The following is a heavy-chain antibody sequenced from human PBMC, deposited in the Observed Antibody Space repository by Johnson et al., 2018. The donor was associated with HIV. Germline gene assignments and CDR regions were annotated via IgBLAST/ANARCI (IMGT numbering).Heavy chain of an antibody. CDR3: AKAISPIDRSTDAFDI. Sequence: LVESGGGLVQPGGSLRLSCAASGFTFSSSYMHWVLQAPGKGLEWVSGISCASGRLGYADSVKGRSTISRDDAKNSLYLQMNSLRAEDTAVYYCAKAISPIDRSTDAFDIWGQGTMVTVSS. CDR2: ISCASGRL. J-gene: IGHJ3*02. CDR1: GFTFSSSY. D-gene: IGHD1-26*01. V-gene: IGHV3-9*01.